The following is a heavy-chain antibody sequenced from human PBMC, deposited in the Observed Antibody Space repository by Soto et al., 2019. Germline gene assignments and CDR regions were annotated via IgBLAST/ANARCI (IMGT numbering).Heavy chain of an antibody. D-gene: IGHD3-10*01. V-gene: IGHV4-59*01. Sequence: PSETLSLTCTVSGGSISRYYWSWIRQPPGKGLEWIGYIYYSGSTNYNPSLKSRVTISVDTSKNQFSLKLSSVTAADTAVYYCARDLMVRGASYYYYGMDVWGQGTTVTVSS. CDR3: ARDLMVRGASYYYYGMDV. CDR2: IYYSGST. J-gene: IGHJ6*02. CDR1: GGSISRYY.